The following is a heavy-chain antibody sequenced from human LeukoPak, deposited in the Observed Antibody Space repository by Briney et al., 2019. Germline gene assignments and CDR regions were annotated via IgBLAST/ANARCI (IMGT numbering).Heavy chain of an antibody. Sequence: GGSLRLSCAASGFTFSSYSMNWVRQAPGKGLEWVSFISSSSSYIYYADSVKGRFTISRDNAKNSLYLQMNSLRAEDTAVYYCARGYCSSTSCGDYYYYGMDVWGQGTTVTVSS. J-gene: IGHJ6*02. D-gene: IGHD2-2*01. CDR3: ARGYCSSTSCGDYYYYGMDV. CDR1: GFTFSSYS. CDR2: ISSSSSYI. V-gene: IGHV3-21*01.